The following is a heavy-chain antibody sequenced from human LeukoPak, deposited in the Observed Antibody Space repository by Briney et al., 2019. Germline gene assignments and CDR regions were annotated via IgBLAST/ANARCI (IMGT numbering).Heavy chain of an antibody. J-gene: IGHJ4*02. CDR3: SRGWIMGGRTEVALEY. Sequence: GGSLRLSCVASGFAFSAYWMHWARQAPGEGLVWVSRINGDGTETTYADSVKGRLSVSRDNAKNTVYLQMNSLRVEDTAVYYCSRGWIMGGRTEVALEYWGQGILVTVSS. D-gene: IGHD1-1*01. CDR2: INGDGTET. CDR1: GFAFSAYW. V-gene: IGHV3-74*01.